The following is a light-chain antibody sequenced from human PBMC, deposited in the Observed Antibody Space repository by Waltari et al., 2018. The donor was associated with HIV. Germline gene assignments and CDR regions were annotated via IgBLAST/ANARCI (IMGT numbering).Light chain of an antibody. Sequence: QSALTQPPSASGSPGQSVTISCTGTSNDVGAYDYVAWYQQHPGRAPKLLIYEVTKRPSGVPDRFSGSKSGNTASLTVSGLQAEDDGHYYRTSYVDSNGVFFGGGTKLTVL. V-gene: IGLV2-8*01. CDR2: EVT. CDR3: TSYVDSNGVF. J-gene: IGLJ2*01. CDR1: SNDVGAYDY.